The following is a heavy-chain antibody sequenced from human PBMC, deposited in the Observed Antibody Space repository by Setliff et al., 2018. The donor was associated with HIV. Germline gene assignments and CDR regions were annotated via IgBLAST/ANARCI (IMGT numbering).Heavy chain of an antibody. J-gene: IGHJ4*01. CDR2: ISGSGDKT. D-gene: IGHD1-26*01. CDR1: GFTFNTYA. Sequence: GGSLRLSCAASGFTFNTYAMSWVRQAPGKGLESVSAISGSGDKTYYADSVKGRFTISRDNSKNTLYLQMNSLRAEDTAIYYCAKDRAGSGGSYALDFWGHGTLVTVS. V-gene: IGHV3-23*01. CDR3: AKDRAGSGGSYALDF.